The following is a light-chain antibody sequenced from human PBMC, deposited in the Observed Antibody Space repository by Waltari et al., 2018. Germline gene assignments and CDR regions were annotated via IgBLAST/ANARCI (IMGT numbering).Light chain of an antibody. CDR3: QHYYSTPFT. CDR2: EAS. Sequence: DIQMTQSPSSMSASVGARVNITCRASQGITNDLAWYQQKPGETPKLLIYEASSLQSGIPSRFSGSGSGTDFTLTISSLHSEDFATYYCQHYYSTPFTFGPGTKLDIK. CDR1: QGITND. V-gene: IGKV1-NL1*01. J-gene: IGKJ3*01.